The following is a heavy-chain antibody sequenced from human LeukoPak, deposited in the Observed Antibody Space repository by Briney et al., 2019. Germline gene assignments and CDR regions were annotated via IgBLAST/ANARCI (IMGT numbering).Heavy chain of an antibody. D-gene: IGHD1-26*01. J-gene: IGHJ4*02. Sequence: GGSLRLSCAASGFTFSSYAMSWVRQAPGKGLEWVSAISGSGGSTYYADSVKGRFTVSRDNAKNSLYLQMNSLRAEDTAVYYCARDLVGATAYWGQGTLVTVSS. CDR2: ISGSGGST. CDR1: GFTFSSYA. CDR3: ARDLVGATAY. V-gene: IGHV3-23*01.